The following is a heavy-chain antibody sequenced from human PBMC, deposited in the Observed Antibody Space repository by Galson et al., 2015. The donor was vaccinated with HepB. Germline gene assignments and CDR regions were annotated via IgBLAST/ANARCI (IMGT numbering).Heavy chain of an antibody. CDR2: IIPIFGTA. V-gene: IGHV1-69*06. CDR3: ARDRTQEDYYYYGMDV. CDR1: GGTFSSYA. D-gene: IGHD2-15*01. J-gene: IGHJ6*02. Sequence: SVKVSCKASGGTFSSYAISWVRQAPGQGLEWMGGIIPIFGTANYAQKFQGRVTITADKSTSTAYMELSSLRSEDTAVYYCARDRTQEDYYYYGMDVWGQGTTVTVSS.